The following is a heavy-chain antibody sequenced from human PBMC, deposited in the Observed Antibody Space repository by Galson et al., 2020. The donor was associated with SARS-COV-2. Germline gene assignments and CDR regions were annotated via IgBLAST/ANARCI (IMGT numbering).Heavy chain of an antibody. D-gene: IGHD3-9*01. CDR3: ARVEGLRYFDWFYYYYGMDV. CDR2: INPNSGGT. V-gene: IGHV1-2*02. J-gene: IGHJ6*02. CDR1: GYTFTGYY. Sequence: ASVKVSCKASGYTFTGYYMHWVRQAPGQGLEWMGWINPNSGGTNYAQKFQGRVTMTRDTSISTAYMELSRLRSDDTAVYYCARVEGLRYFDWFYYYYGMDVWGQGTKVTVSS.